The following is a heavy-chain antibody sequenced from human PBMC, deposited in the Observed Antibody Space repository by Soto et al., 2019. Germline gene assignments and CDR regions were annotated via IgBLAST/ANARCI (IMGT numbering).Heavy chain of an antibody. CDR1: GYTFTSYG. D-gene: IGHD3-22*01. V-gene: IGHV1-18*01. J-gene: IGHJ4*02. Sequence: ASVKVSCKASGYTFTSYGISWVRQAPGQGLEWMGWINPSDGNRNFAQKFEDRVTMTTATSTNTVFLELRSLKSDDTAIYCCARDRLRGYDSSGFYSWGQGTMVTVSS. CDR2: INPSDGNR. CDR3: ARDRLRGYDSSGFYS.